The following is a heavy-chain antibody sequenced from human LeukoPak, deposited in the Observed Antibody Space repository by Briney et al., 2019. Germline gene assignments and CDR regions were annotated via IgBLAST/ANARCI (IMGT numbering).Heavy chain of an antibody. V-gene: IGHV3-23*01. J-gene: IGHJ6*02. D-gene: IGHD3-22*01. CDR2: ISGSGATT. CDR3: AKKAYYYDSSGYYLRGYYYGMDV. CDR1: GFTFSSYA. Sequence: GGSLRLSCAASGFTFSSYAMSWARQAPGKGLEWVSSISGSGATTYYADSVKGRFTISRDNSKNTLCLQMNSLRAEDTAVYYCAKKAYYYDSSGYYLRGYYYGMDVWGQGTTVTVSS.